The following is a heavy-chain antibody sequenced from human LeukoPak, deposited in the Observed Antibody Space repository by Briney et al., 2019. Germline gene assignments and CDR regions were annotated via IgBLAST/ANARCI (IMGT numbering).Heavy chain of an antibody. CDR3: AAFGELFFGYYYMDV. D-gene: IGHD3-10*01. CDR1: GFTFSSYG. CDR2: IRYDGSNK. Sequence: GGSLRLSCAASGFTFSSYGMHWVRQAPGKGLEWVAFIRYDGSNKYYADSVKGRFTISRDNSKNTLYLQMNSLRAEDTAVYYCAAFGELFFGYYYMDVWGKGTTVTISS. V-gene: IGHV3-30*02. J-gene: IGHJ6*03.